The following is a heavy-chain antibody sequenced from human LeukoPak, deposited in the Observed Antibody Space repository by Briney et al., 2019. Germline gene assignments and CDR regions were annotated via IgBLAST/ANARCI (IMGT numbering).Heavy chain of an antibody. CDR2: IYHSGST. CDR1: GGSISSSNW. CDR3: ARDLGSSGRFDY. J-gene: IGHJ4*02. Sequence: PWETLSLTCAVSGGSISSSNWWSWVRQPPGKGLEWIGEIYHSGSTNYNPSLKSRVTISVDKSKNQFSLKLSSVTAADTAVYYCARDLGSSGRFDYWGQGTLVTVSS. D-gene: IGHD3-10*01. V-gene: IGHV4-4*02.